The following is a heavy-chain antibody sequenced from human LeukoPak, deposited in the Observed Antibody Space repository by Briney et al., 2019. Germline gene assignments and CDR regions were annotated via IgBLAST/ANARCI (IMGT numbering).Heavy chain of an antibody. V-gene: IGHV1-18*04. CDR3: ARSTVVFWRIDY. D-gene: IGHD3-3*01. J-gene: IGHJ4*02. CDR1: GYTFTGYY. CDR2: ISAYNGNT. Sequence: ASVKVSCKASGYTFTGYYIHWVRQAPGQGLEWMGWISAYNGNTNYAQKLQGRVTMTTDTSTSTAYMELRSLRSDDTAVYYCARSTVVFWRIDYWGQGTLVTVSS.